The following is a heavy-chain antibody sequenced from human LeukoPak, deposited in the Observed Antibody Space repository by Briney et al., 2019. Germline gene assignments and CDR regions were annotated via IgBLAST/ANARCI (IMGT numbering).Heavy chain of an antibody. D-gene: IGHD6-6*01. J-gene: IGHJ5*02. CDR2: VDPEDGET. CDR3: ARALGGSSSSWFDP. CDR1: GYTFTDYY. V-gene: IGHV1-69-2*01. Sequence: GATVKISCKASGYTFTDYYMHWVQQAPGKGLEWMGRVDPEDGETIYAEKFQGRVTITADTSTDTAYMELSSLRSEDTAVYYCARALGGSSSSWFDPWGQGTLVTVSS.